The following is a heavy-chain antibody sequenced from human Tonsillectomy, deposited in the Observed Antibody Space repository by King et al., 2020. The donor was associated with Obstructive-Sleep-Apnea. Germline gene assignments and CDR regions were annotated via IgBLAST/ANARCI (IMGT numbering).Heavy chain of an antibody. J-gene: IGHJ4*02. D-gene: IGHD5-12*01. V-gene: IGHV3-49*03. Sequence: VQLVESGGGLVQPGRSRRLSCNTSGFNFGDYAMSWFRQAPGKGLEWVGLIRSTPFGGTTEYAPSVNGRFTISRDDSKRIVYLQMKSLKIEDTAVYYCTRESETIVATAGHWGQGTLVTVSS. CDR2: IRSTPFGGTT. CDR1: GFNFGDYA. CDR3: TRESETIVATAGH.